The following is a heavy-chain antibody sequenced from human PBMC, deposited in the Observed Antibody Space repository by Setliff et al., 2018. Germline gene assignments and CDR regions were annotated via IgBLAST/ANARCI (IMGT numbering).Heavy chain of an antibody. Sequence: PSETLSLTCTVSGASISSGGYYWSWIRQHPGKGLEWIGYIHYSGSTYYNPSLKSRLTISVDTSKNQFSLKLSSVTAADTAVYFCARAGSTYYLGGYYYYYYYMDVWGRGTTVTVSS. CDR3: ARAGSTYYLGGYYYYYYYMDV. J-gene: IGHJ6*03. V-gene: IGHV4-31*03. CDR2: IHYSGST. D-gene: IGHD3-22*01. CDR1: GASISSGGYY.